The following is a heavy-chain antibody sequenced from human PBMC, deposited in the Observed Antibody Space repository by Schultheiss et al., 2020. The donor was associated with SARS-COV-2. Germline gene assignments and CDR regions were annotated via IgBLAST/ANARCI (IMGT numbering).Heavy chain of an antibody. CDR3: ARYYYGSGSYPSSDV. D-gene: IGHD3-10*01. V-gene: IGHV4-61*05. J-gene: IGHJ6*02. CDR1: GGSISSSSYY. Sequence: SETLSLTCTVSGGSISSSSYYWGWIRQPPGRGLEWIGYIHNSGSTNYNPSLKSRVTISVDTSKNQFSLKVSSVTAADTAVYYCARYYYGSGSYPSSDVWGQGTTVTVSS. CDR2: IHNSGST.